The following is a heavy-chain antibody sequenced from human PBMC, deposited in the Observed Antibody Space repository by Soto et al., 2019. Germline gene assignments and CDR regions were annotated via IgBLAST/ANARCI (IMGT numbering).Heavy chain of an antibody. CDR2: INAGNGNT. J-gene: IGHJ6*02. V-gene: IGHV1-3*01. CDR3: AREFSLWFGESPRPSV. D-gene: IGHD3-10*01. Sequence: ASVKVSCKASGYTFTSYAMHWVRQAPGQRLEWMGWINAGNGNTKYSQKFQGRVTITRDTSASTAYMELSSLRSEDTAVYYCAREFSLWFGESPRPSVWGQGTTVTVSS. CDR1: GYTFTSYA.